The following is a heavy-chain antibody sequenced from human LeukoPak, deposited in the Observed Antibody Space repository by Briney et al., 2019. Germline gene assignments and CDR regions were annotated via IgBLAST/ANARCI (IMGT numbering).Heavy chain of an antibody. CDR2: IRSKPNSYAT. CDR3: ATTGASRSMDV. J-gene: IGHJ6*03. CDR1: GFTFSGSA. D-gene: IGHD1-14*01. Sequence: GGSLRVSCAASGFTFSGSAMHWVRQASGKGLEWVGRIRSKPNSYATAYAASVTGRFTISRDNAKNSLYLQMNSLRAEDTAVYYCATTGASRSMDVWGKGTTVTVSS. V-gene: IGHV3-73*01.